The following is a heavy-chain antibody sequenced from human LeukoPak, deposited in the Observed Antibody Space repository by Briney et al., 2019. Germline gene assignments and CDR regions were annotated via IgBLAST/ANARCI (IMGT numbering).Heavy chain of an antibody. CDR1: GYTFTSYA. J-gene: IGHJ4*02. CDR3: ARDGTSSGYWYFDY. CDR2: INAGNGNT. Sequence: ASVKVSCKASGYTFTSYAMHWVRQAPGQRLEWMGWINAGNGNTKYSQEFQGRVTITRDTSASTAYMELSSLRSEDMAVYYCARDGTSSGYWYFDYWGQGTLVTVSS. V-gene: IGHV1-3*03. D-gene: IGHD3-22*01.